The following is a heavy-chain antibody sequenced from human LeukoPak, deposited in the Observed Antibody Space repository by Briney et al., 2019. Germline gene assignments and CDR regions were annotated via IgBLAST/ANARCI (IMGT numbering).Heavy chain of an antibody. D-gene: IGHD2-2*01. CDR3: AREGCSSSSCSEDNMDV. J-gene: IGHJ6*03. CDR1: GGSITNYY. CDR2: IHDNENT. Sequence: SETLFLTCTVLGGSITNYYWSWIRQFPGKGLEWIGYIHDNENTNYNPSLKSRVTMSVDTPRNQVFLNVTSVTAADTAVYYCAREGCSSSSCSEDNMDVWGKGTTVIVSS. V-gene: IGHV4-59*08.